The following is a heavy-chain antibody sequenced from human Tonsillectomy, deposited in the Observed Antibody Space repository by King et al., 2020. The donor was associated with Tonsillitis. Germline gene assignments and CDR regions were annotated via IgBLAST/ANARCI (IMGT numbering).Heavy chain of an antibody. J-gene: IGHJ4*02. CDR3: ARAPVVVVAATPLFDF. CDR2: IXQDGSEK. CDR1: GFTFRNYW. D-gene: IGHD2-15*01. V-gene: IGHV3-7*01. Sequence: VQLVESGGGLVQPGGSLRLSCAASGFTFRNYWMSWVRQAPGKGLAWVANIXQDGSEKYYVDSVKGRFTISRDNAKNSLFLQMNSLRAEDTAVYYCARAPVVVVAATPLFDFWGQGTLVTVSS.